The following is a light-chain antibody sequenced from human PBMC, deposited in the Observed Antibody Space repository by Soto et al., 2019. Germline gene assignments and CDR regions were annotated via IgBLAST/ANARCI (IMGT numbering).Light chain of an antibody. V-gene: IGKV3-20*01. CDR2: GAS. Sequence: EIVLTQSPGTLSLSPGERATLSCRASQSVSSSYLAWYQQSPGQAPRLLIYGASNRATGIPDRFSGSGSGTDFTVIISRLEPEDFAVYYCQQYFDSPRTFGQGTKVELK. CDR1: QSVSSSY. J-gene: IGKJ1*01. CDR3: QQYFDSPRT.